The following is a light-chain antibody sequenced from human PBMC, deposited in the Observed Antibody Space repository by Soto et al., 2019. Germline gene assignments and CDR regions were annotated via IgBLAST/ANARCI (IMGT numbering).Light chain of an antibody. CDR3: QQRSNWPRT. J-gene: IGKJ1*01. CDR2: DAS. CDR1: QSVSSF. V-gene: IGKV3-11*01. Sequence: EIVMTQSPATLSVSPGERATLSCRASQSVSSFLDWFQQKPGQPPRLLIYDASNRATGIPARFSGSGSGTDFTLTISSLEPEDFAVYYCQQRSNWPRTFGQGTKVEIK.